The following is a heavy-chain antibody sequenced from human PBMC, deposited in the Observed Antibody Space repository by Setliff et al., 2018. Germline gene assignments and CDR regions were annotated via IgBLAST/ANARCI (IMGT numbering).Heavy chain of an antibody. J-gene: IGHJ5*02. V-gene: IGHV4-39*07. CDR3: ARAPQYTNYWYALSWFDP. CDR1: GGSISSGNYY. CDR2: IDHSGST. Sequence: PSETLSLTCTVSGGSISSGNYYWSWIRQPPGKGLEWIGEIDHSGSTNYNPSLKSRVTISLDTSKNQFSLKLSSVTAADTAVYYCARAPQYTNYWYALSWFDPWGQGTLVTVSS. D-gene: IGHD2-8*02.